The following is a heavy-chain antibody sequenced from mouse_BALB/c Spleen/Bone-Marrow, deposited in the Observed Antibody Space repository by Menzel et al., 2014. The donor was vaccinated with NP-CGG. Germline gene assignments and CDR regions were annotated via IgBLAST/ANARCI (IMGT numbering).Heavy chain of an antibody. V-gene: IGHV1-74*01. CDR1: GYTFXSYW. CDR2: IDPYDSET. CDR3: ARGSMILNYFDY. Sequence: VKLMESGTELVRPGASVKLSCKASGYTFXSYWMNWVKQRPEQGLEWIGRIDPYDSETHYNQKFKDKAILTVDKSSSTAYMQLSSLTSEDSAVYYCARGSMILNYFDYWGQGTTLTVSS. J-gene: IGHJ2*01. D-gene: IGHD2-3*01.